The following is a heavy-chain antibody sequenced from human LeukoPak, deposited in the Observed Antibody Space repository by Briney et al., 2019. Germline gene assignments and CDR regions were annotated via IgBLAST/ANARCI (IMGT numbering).Heavy chain of an antibody. V-gene: IGHV3-30*02. J-gene: IGHJ4*02. D-gene: IGHD6-6*01. Sequence: GGSLRLSCAASGFTFSSYGMHWVRQAPGKGLEWVAFIRYDGSNKHYADSVKGRFTISRDNSKNTLYLQMNSLRAEDTAVYYCAKVLSSDYYFDYWGRGTLVTVSS. CDR3: AKVLSSDYYFDY. CDR1: GFTFSSYG. CDR2: IRYDGSNK.